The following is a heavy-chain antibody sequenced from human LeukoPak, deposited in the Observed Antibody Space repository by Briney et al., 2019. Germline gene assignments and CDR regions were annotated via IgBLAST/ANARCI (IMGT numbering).Heavy chain of an antibody. D-gene: IGHD2-2*01. V-gene: IGHV4-34*01. J-gene: IGHJ5*02. CDR1: GGSFSGYY. Sequence: SETLSLTCAVYGGSFSGYYWSWIRQPPGKGLEWIGEINHSGSTNYNPSLKSRVTISVDASKNQFSLKLSSVTAADTAVYYCARAKRGPAAIGGHWFDPWGQGTLVTVSS. CDR3: ARAKRGPAAIGGHWFDP. CDR2: INHSGST.